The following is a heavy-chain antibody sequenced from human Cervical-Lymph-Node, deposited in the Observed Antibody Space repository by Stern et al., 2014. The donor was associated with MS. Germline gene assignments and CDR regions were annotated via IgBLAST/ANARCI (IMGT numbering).Heavy chain of an antibody. CDR3: AKDRYRSSIDY. D-gene: IGHD3-16*02. J-gene: IGHJ4*02. CDR1: GFTFKNYG. V-gene: IGHV3-30*18. Sequence: QVQLGQSGGGVVQPGRSLRLSCAVSGFTFKNYGMHWVRQAPGKGLEWVAVISYDGSDKYYADSVKGRFTISRDNSKNTMYLQLSSLRAEDTAVYYCAKDRYRSSIDYWGQGTLVTVSS. CDR2: ISYDGSDK.